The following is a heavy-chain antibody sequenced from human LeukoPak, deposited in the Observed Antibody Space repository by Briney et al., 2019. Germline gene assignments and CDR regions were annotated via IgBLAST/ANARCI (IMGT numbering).Heavy chain of an antibody. J-gene: IGHJ4*02. CDR2: IYYSGST. V-gene: IGHV4-28*01. D-gene: IGHD3-3*01. CDR1: GYSISSNNW. Sequence: SDTLSLTCAVSGYSISSNNWWGWIRQPPGKGLEWIGYIYYSGSTYYNPSLKSRVTMSVDTSKNQFSLKLSSVTAVDTAVYYCARIYDFWSASIYYFDYWGQGTLVTVSS. CDR3: ARIYDFWSASIYYFDY.